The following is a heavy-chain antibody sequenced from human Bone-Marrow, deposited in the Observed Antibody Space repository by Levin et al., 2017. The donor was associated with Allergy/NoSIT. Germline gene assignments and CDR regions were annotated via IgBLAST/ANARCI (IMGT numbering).Heavy chain of an antibody. Sequence: PGESLKISCTASGFTFGDYAMSWVRQAPGKGLEWVGFIRSKAYGGTTEYAASVKGRFTISRDDSKSIAYLQMNSLKTEDTAVYYCTREDYGDYVGNAFDSWGQGTMVTVSS. CDR1: GFTFGDYA. D-gene: IGHD4-17*01. V-gene: IGHV3-49*04. CDR2: IRSKAYGGTT. CDR3: TREDYGDYVGNAFDS. J-gene: IGHJ3*02.